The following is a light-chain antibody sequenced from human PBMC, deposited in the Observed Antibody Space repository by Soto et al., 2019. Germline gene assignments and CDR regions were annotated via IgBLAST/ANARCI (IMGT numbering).Light chain of an antibody. CDR2: AAY. J-gene: IGKJ5*01. V-gene: IGKV1-17*03. CDR3: LQHDSFPPT. Sequence: DIHLTQSPSPLSASVVDRVTIPCRASQDIGHHLAWFQQTPGKVPQRLIYAAYSLQTGVHSRFSGSGSGTDFTLTINSLQPEDFATYYCLQHDSFPPTFGQGTRLEIK. CDR1: QDIGHH.